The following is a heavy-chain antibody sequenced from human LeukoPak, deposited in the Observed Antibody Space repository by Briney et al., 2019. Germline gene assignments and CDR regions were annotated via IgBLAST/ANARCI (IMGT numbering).Heavy chain of an antibody. CDR3: ARDRDIAMPTFDY. D-gene: IGHD5-18*01. CDR1: GGTFSSYV. V-gene: IGHV1-69*06. Sequence: SVKVSCNASGGTFSSYVINWVRQAPGQGLEWMGGIIPIFGTANYAQKFQGRVTVTADKSTSTVYMELSSLRSGDTAVYYCARDRDIAMPTFDYWGQGTLVTVSS. CDR2: IIPIFGTA. J-gene: IGHJ4*02.